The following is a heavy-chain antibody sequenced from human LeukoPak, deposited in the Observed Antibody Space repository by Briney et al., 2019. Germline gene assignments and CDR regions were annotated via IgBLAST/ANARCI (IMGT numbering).Heavy chain of an antibody. D-gene: IGHD3-16*01. CDR3: AKVADTNYDYVWGINFDY. CDR2: ISGSGGST. CDR1: GFIFSSYA. V-gene: IGHV3-23*01. Sequence: GGSLRLSCAASGFIFSSYAMIWLPHAPGKGLEGVSAISGSGGSTYYADSVRGRFTISRDNSKNTLYLQMNSLRAEDTAVYYCAKVADTNYDYVWGINFDYWGQGTLVTVSS. J-gene: IGHJ4*02.